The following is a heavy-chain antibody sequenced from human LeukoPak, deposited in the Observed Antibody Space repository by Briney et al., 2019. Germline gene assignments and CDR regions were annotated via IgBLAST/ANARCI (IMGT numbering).Heavy chain of an antibody. CDR3: ARASQLFGYFDY. CDR1: GFTVSSNY. Sequence: PGGSLRLSCAASGFTVSSNYMSWVRQAPGKGLEWVSVICSGGSTYYADSVKGRFTISRDNSKNTLYLQMNSLRAEDTAVYYCARASQLFGYFDYWGQGTLVTVSS. D-gene: IGHD2-2*01. V-gene: IGHV3-53*01. CDR2: ICSGGST. J-gene: IGHJ4*02.